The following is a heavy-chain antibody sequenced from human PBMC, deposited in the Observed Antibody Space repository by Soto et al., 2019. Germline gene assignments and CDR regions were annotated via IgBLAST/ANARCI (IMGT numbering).Heavy chain of an antibody. CDR1: GGTFSSYA. V-gene: IGHV1-69*13. D-gene: IGHD6-6*01. CDR3: ARGAKQLVVNYYYYYGMDV. J-gene: IGHJ6*02. CDR2: IIPIFGTA. Sequence: SVKVSCKASGGTFSSYAISWVRQAPGQGLEWVGGIIPIFGTANYAQKFQGRVTITADESTSTAYMELSSLRSEDTAVYYCARGAKQLVVNYYYYYGMDVWGQGTTVTV.